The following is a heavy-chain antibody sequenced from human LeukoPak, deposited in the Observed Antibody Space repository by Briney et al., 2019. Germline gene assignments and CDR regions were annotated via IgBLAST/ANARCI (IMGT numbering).Heavy chain of an antibody. CDR1: GCSISSYY. J-gene: IGHJ3*02. CDR3: ASPRELLHAFDI. D-gene: IGHD2-15*01. Sequence: LSLTCTVSGCSISSYYWSWVRQDPGKGLEWVSSISSSSSYIYYADSVKGRFTISRDNAKNSLYLQMNSLRAEDTAVYYCASPRELLHAFDIWGQGTMVTVSS. V-gene: IGHV3-21*01. CDR2: ISSSSSYI.